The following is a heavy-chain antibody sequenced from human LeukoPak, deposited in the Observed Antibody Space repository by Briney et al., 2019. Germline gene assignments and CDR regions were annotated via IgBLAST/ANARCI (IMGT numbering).Heavy chain of an antibody. CDR3: ARDAVGWELGYLDY. Sequence: GGSLRLSCAASGFTFSSYAMHWVRQAPGKGLEWVAVISYDGSNKYYADSVKGRFTISRDNSKNTLYLQVNSLRAEDTAVYYCARDAVGWELGYLDYWGQGTLVTVSS. J-gene: IGHJ4*02. D-gene: IGHD4-23*01. V-gene: IGHV3-30-3*01. CDR2: ISYDGSNK. CDR1: GFTFSSYA.